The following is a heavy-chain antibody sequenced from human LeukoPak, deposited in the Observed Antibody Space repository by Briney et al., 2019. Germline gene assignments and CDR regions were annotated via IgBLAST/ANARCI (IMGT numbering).Heavy chain of an antibody. Sequence: PGGSLRLSCAGSGFSFSGHWMHWARHLPGKGLVWVSRISPTGSTTSYADSVKGRFTVSRDNAKNTLYLQMSSLRAEDTAVYYCAKEFNRGLPDYWGQGTLVTVPS. CDR2: ISPTGSTT. D-gene: IGHD2-21*01. V-gene: IGHV3-74*01. CDR1: GFSFSGHW. J-gene: IGHJ4*02. CDR3: AKEFNRGLPDY.